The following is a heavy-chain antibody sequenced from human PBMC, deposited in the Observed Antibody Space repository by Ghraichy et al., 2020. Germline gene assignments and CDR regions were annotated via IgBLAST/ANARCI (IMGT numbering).Heavy chain of an antibody. CDR3: ARDWAGYNYGYDFDY. CDR1: GFTFSSYW. V-gene: IGHV3-7*03. Sequence: SCAASGFTFSSYWMSWVRQAPGKGLEWVANIKEEGSEKYYVDSVTGRFTISRDNAKSSLYLQMNSLRAEDTAVYYCARDWAGYNYGYDFDYWGQGTLVTVSS. D-gene: IGHD5-18*01. CDR2: IKEEGSEK. J-gene: IGHJ4*02.